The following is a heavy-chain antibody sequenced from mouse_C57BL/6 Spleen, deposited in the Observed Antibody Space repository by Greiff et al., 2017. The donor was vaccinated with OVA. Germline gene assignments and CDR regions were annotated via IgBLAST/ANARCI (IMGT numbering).Heavy chain of an antibody. Sequence: EVQLVESGGGLVKPGGSLKLSCAASGFTFSSYAMSWVRQTPDKRLEWVATISDGSSYTYYPDKVKGRVTISRDNANNNLYLQMSHLKSEDTAMYYCASDYDGFAYWGQGTLVTVSA. V-gene: IGHV5-4*01. J-gene: IGHJ3*01. CDR2: ISDGSSYT. D-gene: IGHD2-12*01. CDR3: ASDYDGFAY. CDR1: GFTFSSYA.